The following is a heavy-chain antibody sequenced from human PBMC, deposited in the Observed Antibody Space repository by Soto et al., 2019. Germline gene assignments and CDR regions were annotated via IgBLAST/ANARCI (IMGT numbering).Heavy chain of an antibody. D-gene: IGHD4-17*01. J-gene: IGHJ6*03. CDR2: IYYSGST. Sequence: SETLSLTCTVSGGSISSYYWSWIRQPPGKGLEWIGYIYYSGSTNYNPSLKSRVTISVDTSKNQFSLKLSSVTAADTAVYYCASAESDYGDYDYYYYYMDVWGKGTTVTVSS. CDR3: ASAESDYGDYDYYYYYMDV. V-gene: IGHV4-59*01. CDR1: GGSISSYY.